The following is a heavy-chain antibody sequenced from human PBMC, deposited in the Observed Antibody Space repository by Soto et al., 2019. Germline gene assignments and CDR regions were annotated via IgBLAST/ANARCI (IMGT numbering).Heavy chain of an antibody. CDR3: IWQQDFYYGRAV. J-gene: IGHJ6*02. CDR2: IKSQGGGRTA. D-gene: IGHD6-13*01. V-gene: IGHV3-15*07. Sequence: EVQLVESGGGLITPGGSLRLSCEASGFPFSPAWMNWVRQAPGKGLEWVGLIKSQGGGRTAHYAAPVKGRFIISRDDSRNTVYLQMNSLKPEDTALYYCIWQQDFYYGRAVWGQGTTVTVSS. CDR1: GFPFSPAW.